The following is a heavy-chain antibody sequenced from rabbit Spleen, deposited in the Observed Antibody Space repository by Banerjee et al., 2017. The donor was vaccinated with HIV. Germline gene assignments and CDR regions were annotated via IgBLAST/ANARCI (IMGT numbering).Heavy chain of an antibody. J-gene: IGHJ6*01. V-gene: IGHV1S40*01. CDR1: GFSLNSDYD. Sequence: QSLEESGGGLVKPGASLTLTCKASGFSLNSDYDMSWVRQAPGKGLEWIASIYAGSSGATYSATWAKGRFTISKTSSTTVTLQVTSLTVADTATYFCARDTSSSFSSYGMDLWGPGTLVTVS. CDR3: ARDTSSSFSSYGMDL. CDR2: IYAGSSGAT. D-gene: IGHD1-1*01.